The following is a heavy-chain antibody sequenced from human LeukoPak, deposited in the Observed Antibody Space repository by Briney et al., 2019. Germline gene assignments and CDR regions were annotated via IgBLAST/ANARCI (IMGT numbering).Heavy chain of an antibody. CDR3: TKDYCGKFCSAV. Sequence: PGGSLRLSYAASGFTFSAFGMNWVRQAPGKGLEWVSTITKSGDSTYYVDSVKGRFTISRDNSKNTLYLQMNSLRAEDTAKYYCTKDYCGKFCSAVWGQGTTVTVSS. CDR1: GFTFSAFG. D-gene: IGHD3-9*01. J-gene: IGHJ6*02. CDR2: ITKSGDST. V-gene: IGHV3-23*01.